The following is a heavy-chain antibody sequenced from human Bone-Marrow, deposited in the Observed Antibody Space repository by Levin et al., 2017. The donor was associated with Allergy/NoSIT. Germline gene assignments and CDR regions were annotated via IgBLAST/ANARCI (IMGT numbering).Heavy chain of an antibody. J-gene: IGHJ4*02. CDR2: IYYNGST. CDR3: ARVLAGFDGSAMAYDY. Sequence: SETLSLTCTVSGASIRSGAYYWSWVRQPPGQGLEWIGYIYYNGSTYFNPSLKSRVSISVDTSKNQFSLKLSSVTAADTADYYCARVLAGFDGSAMAYDYWGRGSLVTVSS. CDR1: GASIRSGAYY. V-gene: IGHV4-31*03. D-gene: IGHD3-10*01.